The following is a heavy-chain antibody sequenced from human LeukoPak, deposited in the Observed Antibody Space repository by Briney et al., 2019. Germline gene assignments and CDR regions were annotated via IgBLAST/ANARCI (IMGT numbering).Heavy chain of an antibody. CDR3: TIRLQNHFDC. Sequence: GGSLRLSCAASGFTFSSYTMNWVRQPLGEGQEWVSTISDAHSGSETHYADCVKGRFTSSRDDSQNTLYLQMDSLRAEDTAVYYCTIRLQNHFDCWSGGREVTVSS. D-gene: IGHD5-24*01. V-gene: IGHV3-23*01. J-gene: IGHJ4*02. CDR2: ISDAHSGSET. CDR1: GFTFSSYT.